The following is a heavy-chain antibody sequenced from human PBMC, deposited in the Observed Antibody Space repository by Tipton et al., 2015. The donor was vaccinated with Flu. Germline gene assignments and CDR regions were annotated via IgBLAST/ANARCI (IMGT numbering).Heavy chain of an antibody. CDR3: AKDYYDSSGYYPTDY. D-gene: IGHD3-22*01. CDR1: GFTFSSYG. CDR2: IWYDGSNK. V-gene: IGHV3-33*06. J-gene: IGHJ4*02. Sequence: SLRLSCAASGFTFSSYGMHWVRQAPGKGLEWVAVIWYDGSNKYYADSVKGRFTISRDNSKNTLYLQMNSLRAEDTAVYYCAKDYYDSSGYYPTDYWGQGMLVTVSS.